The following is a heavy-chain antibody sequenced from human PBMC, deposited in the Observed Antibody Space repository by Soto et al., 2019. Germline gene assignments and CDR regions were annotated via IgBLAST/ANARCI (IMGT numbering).Heavy chain of an antibody. D-gene: IGHD2-2*01. J-gene: IGHJ4*02. CDR2: ISSSSSYI. V-gene: IGHV3-21*01. CDR3: ARVVPAAPDY. Sequence: EVQLVESGGGLVKPGGSLRLSCAASGFTFSSYSMNWVRQAPGKGLEGVSSISSSSSYIYYADSVKGRFTISRDNAKNSLYLQMNSLRAEDTAVYYCARVVPAAPDYWGQGTLVTVSS. CDR1: GFTFSSYS.